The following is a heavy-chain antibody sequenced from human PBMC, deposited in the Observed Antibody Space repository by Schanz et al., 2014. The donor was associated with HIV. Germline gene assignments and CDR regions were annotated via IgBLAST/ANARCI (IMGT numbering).Heavy chain of an antibody. CDR1: GSTFTTYY. Sequence: EVHLVESGGGLVQPGGSLRLSCVASGSTFTTYYMSWVRQAPGKGLEWVSSISSSSSDTYYADSVKGRFAISRDNAKTSLFLQMNSLRAEDTAVYYCARAGAHWTSCFDYWGQGTLVTVSS. CDR2: ISSSSSDT. V-gene: IGHV3-21*01. D-gene: IGHD1-1*01. CDR3: ARAGAHWTSCFDY. J-gene: IGHJ4*02.